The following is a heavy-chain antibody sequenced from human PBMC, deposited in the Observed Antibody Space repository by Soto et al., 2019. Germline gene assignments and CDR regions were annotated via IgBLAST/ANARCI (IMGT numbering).Heavy chain of an antibody. Sequence: GGSLRLSCAASGFTFSSYGMHWVRQAPGKGLEWVAVISYDGSNKYYADSVKGRFTISRDNSKNTLYLQMNSLRAEDTAVYYCAKDLNGSGYYYQFYYYYGMDVWGQGTTVTVSS. V-gene: IGHV3-30*18. J-gene: IGHJ6*02. D-gene: IGHD3-22*01. CDR3: AKDLNGSGYYYQFYYYYGMDV. CDR2: ISYDGSNK. CDR1: GFTFSSYG.